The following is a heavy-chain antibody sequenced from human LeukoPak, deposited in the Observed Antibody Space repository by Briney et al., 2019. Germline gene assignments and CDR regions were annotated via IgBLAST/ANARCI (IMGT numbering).Heavy chain of an antibody. CDR2: IIPILGIA. Sequence: ASVKVSCKASGGTFSSYVISWVRQAPGQGLEWMGRIIPILGIANYAQKFQGRVTITVDKSTSTAYMELSSLRSEDTAVYYCASQSMVRGVSYDYWGQGTLVTVSS. CDR3: ASQSMVRGVSYDY. V-gene: IGHV1-69*04. CDR1: GGTFSSYV. J-gene: IGHJ4*02. D-gene: IGHD3-10*01.